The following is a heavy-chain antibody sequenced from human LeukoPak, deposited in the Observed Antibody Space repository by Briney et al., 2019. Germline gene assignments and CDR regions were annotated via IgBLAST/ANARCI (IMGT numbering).Heavy chain of an antibody. J-gene: IGHJ4*02. CDR1: GFTFKDYA. V-gene: IGHV3-9*01. Sequence: GRSLRLSCAASGFTFKDYAMHWVRQAPGEGLEWVSGISWSSGNIGYADSVKGRFTISRDNAKNSLYLQMNSMRAEDTTLYYCAIMNSGGFDYWGQGNLVTISS. CDR3: AIMNSGGFDY. CDR2: ISWSSGNI. D-gene: IGHD3-10*01.